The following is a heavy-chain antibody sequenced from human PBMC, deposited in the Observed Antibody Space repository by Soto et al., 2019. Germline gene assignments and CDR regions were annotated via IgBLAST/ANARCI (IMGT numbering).Heavy chain of an antibody. D-gene: IGHD6-19*01. CDR3: ASPGSGWYTFDY. CDR1: GGSFSGYY. Sequence: SETLSLTCAVYGGSFSGYYWSWIRQPPGKGLEWIGEINHSGSTNYNPSLKSRVTISVDTSKNQFSLNLSSVTAADTAVYYCASPGSGWYTFDYWGQGTLVTVSS. CDR2: INHSGST. J-gene: IGHJ4*02. V-gene: IGHV4-34*01.